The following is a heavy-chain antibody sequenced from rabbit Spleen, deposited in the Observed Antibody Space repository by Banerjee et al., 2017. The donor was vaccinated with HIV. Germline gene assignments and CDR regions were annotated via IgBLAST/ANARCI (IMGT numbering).Heavy chain of an antibody. CDR3: ARNANGGWDL. J-gene: IGHJ4*01. CDR1: GIDLMSNA. D-gene: IGHD4-1*01. V-gene: IGHV1S47*01. Sequence: QEQLKETGGGLVQPGGSLTLSCKAFGIDLMSNAMSWVRQAPGKGLEWIGDIYPGFGITNYANWVKGRFTISSDNAQNTVDLQMNSLTAADTATYFCARNANGGWDLWGPGTLVTVS. CDR2: IYPGFGIT.